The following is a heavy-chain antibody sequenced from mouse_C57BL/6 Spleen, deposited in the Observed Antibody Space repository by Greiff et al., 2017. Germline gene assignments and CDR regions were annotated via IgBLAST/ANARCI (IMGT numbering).Heavy chain of an antibody. J-gene: IGHJ2*01. CDR1: GYTFTDYY. V-gene: IGHV1-26*01. Sequence: EVQLQQSGPELVKPGASVKISCKASGYTFTDYYMNWVKQSHGKSLEWIGDINPNNGGTSYNQKFKGKATLTVDKSSSTAYMELRSLTSEDSAVYYCARYDYYGSSYQYYFDYWGQGTTLTVSS. D-gene: IGHD1-1*01. CDR2: INPNNGGT. CDR3: ARYDYYGSSYQYYFDY.